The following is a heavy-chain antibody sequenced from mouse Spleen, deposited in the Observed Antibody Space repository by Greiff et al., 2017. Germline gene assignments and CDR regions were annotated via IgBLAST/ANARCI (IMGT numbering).Heavy chain of an antibody. Sequence: QVQLQQSGPGLVQPSQSLSITCTVSGFSLTSYGVHWVRQSPGKCLEWLGVIWSGGSTDYNAAFISRLSISKDNSKSQVFFKMNSLQADDTAIYYCARNCRYDYAWFAYWGQGTLVTVSA. CDR3: ARNCRYDYAWFAY. J-gene: IGHJ3*01. CDR1: GFSLTSYG. V-gene: IGHV2-2*01. D-gene: IGHD2-4*01. CDR2: IWSGGST.